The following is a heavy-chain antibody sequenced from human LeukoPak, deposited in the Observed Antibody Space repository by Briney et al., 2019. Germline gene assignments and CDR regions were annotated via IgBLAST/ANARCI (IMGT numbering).Heavy chain of an antibody. CDR1: GGSISSSSYY. Sequence: SETLSLTCTVSGGSISSSSYYWGWIRQPPGKGLEWIGSIYYSGSTYYNPSLKNRVTISVDTSKNQFSLKLSSVTAADTAVYYCARDSSGGAFSTVSFDYWGQGTLVTVSS. V-gene: IGHV4-39*07. CDR3: ARDSSGGAFSTVSFDY. CDR2: IYYSGST. J-gene: IGHJ4*02. D-gene: IGHD1-26*01.